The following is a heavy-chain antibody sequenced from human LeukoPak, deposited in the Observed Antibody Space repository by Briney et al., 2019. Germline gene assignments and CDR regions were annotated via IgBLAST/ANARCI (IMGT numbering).Heavy chain of an antibody. CDR2: ISSSSSYI. J-gene: IGHJ4*03. Sequence: GGSLRLSCAASGFTFSSYSMNWVRQAPGKGLEWVSSISSSSSYIYYADSVKGRFTISRDNAKNSLYLQMNSLRAEDTAVYYCAREFSGSNYGFPFDYWGKGTTVTVSS. CDR1: GFTFSSYS. D-gene: IGHD1-26*01. CDR3: AREFSGSNYGFPFDY. V-gene: IGHV3-21*01.